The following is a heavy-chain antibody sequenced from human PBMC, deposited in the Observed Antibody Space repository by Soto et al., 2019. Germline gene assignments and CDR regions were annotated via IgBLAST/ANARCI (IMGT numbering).Heavy chain of an antibody. J-gene: IGHJ4*02. D-gene: IGHD3-16*01. CDR1: GFTFSSYG. CDR2: ISYDGSNK. CDR3: AKDLGSSYARGFDQ. V-gene: IGHV3-30*18. Sequence: QVQLVESGGGVVQPGRSLRLSCAASGFTFSSYGMHWVRQAPGKGLEWVAVISYDGSNKYYADSVKGRFTISRDNSKNTLYLQMSRLRAEDTAVYYCAKDLGSSYARGFDQWGLGALVTVSS.